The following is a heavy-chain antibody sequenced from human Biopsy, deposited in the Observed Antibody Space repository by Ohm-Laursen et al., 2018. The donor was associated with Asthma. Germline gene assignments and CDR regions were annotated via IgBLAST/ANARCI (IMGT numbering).Heavy chain of an antibody. CDR1: LFTLSSHS. V-gene: IGHV3-64D*08. D-gene: IGHD2-21*01. J-gene: IGHJ4*02. CDR3: VKDHSAGYYYFDD. CDR2: IATDGSNK. Sequence: SLSLSCAASLFTLSSHSMHWVRQTPGRGPAYVSFIATDGSNKFYADTVKGRFTVSRDNSKHTLYLHMTGLRADDTGVYYCVKDHSAGYYYFDDWGQGAQVTVSS.